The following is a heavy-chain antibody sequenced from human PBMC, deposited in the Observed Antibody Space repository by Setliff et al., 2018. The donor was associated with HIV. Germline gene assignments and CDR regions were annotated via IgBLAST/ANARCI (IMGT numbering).Heavy chain of an antibody. CDR2: INPDGSST. Sequence: GSLRLSCAPSGFTFTGYWMHWVRQAPGKGLLWVSRINPDGSSTTYADSVKGRFTISRDNAKNMVYLQMNSLRVEDTAVYYCGRGISARPGAPGNWFDPWGQGTLVTVSS. D-gene: IGHD6-6*01. CDR1: GFTFTGYW. CDR3: GRGISARPGAPGNWFDP. V-gene: IGHV3-74*01. J-gene: IGHJ5*02.